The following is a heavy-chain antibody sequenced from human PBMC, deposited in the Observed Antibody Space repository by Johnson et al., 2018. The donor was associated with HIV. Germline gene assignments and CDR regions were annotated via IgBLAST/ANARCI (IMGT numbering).Heavy chain of an antibody. J-gene: IGHJ3*02. CDR3: AKGAVAGINDAFDI. V-gene: IGHV3-20*04. Sequence: MQLVESGGGLVQPGGSLRLSCAASGFTFSSYWMSWVRQAPGKGLEWVSGINWNGGSTGYADSVKGRFTISRDNAKNSLYLQMNSLRTEDTALYYCAKGAVAGINDAFDIWGQGTMVTVSS. CDR2: INWNGGST. CDR1: GFTFSSYW. D-gene: IGHD6-19*01.